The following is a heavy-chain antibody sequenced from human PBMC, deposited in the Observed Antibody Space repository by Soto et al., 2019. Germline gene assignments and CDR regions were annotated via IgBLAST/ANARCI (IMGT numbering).Heavy chain of an antibody. D-gene: IGHD5-12*01. CDR2: IRGSGGST. CDR3: ATLRFLPPYGVDV. Sequence: GGSLRLSCVASGLSFRTYAMSWVRQAPGKGLEWVSCIRGSGGSTYYADSVKGRFNISRENSKNMMYLEMKSLRAEDTAVYYCATLRFLPPYGVDVWGQGTTVTVSS. V-gene: IGHV3-23*01. J-gene: IGHJ6*02. CDR1: GLSFRTYA.